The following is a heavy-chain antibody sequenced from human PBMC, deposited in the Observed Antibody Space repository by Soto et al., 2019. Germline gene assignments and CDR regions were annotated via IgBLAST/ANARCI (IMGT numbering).Heavy chain of an antibody. D-gene: IGHD2-15*01. J-gene: IGHJ5*02. CDR2: VHYSGST. CDR3: ARDRGRGATFSP. Sequence: QVQLQESGPGLVKPSETLSLTCTVSGASISDYYWSWIRQPPGKGLELIGEVHYSGSTNYNPSLKSRVTISLDTSKNQFSLRLSSVTAADTAVYYCARDRGRGATFSPWGQGTLVTVSS. V-gene: IGHV4-59*01. CDR1: GASISDYY.